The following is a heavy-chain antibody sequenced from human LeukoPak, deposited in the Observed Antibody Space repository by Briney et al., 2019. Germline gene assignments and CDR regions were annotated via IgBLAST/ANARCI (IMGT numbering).Heavy chain of an antibody. J-gene: IGHJ5*02. CDR3: AREGPNYYGSGTYWFDP. Sequence: SVKVSCKASGGTFSSYDISWVQQAPGQGLEWMGRIIPILGIANYAQRFQGRVTITADKSTSTAYMELSSLRSEDTAVYYCAREGPNYYGSGTYWFDPWGQGTLVTVSS. D-gene: IGHD3-10*01. CDR1: GGTFSSYD. CDR2: IIPILGIA. V-gene: IGHV1-69*04.